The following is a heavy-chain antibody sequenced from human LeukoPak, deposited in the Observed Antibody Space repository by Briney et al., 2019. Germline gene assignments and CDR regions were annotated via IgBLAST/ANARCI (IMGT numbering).Heavy chain of an antibody. Sequence: ASAKVSCKASGYTFTNYGITWVRQAPGQGLEWMGWISASNGDTHYSEKFQDRITVTTDTSTSTAYMELRSLVSDDTAVYYCARESHAERDDFWGQGTLITVSS. V-gene: IGHV1-18*01. D-gene: IGHD1-1*01. CDR3: ARESHAERDDF. J-gene: IGHJ4*02. CDR2: ISASNGDT. CDR1: GYTFTNYG.